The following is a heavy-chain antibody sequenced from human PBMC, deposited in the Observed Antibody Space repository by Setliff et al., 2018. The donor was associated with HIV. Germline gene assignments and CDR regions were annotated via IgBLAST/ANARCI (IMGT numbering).Heavy chain of an antibody. Sequence: SETLSLTCTVSGVSISSGGYYWSWIRQHPGKGLEWIGYIYYSESTYYNPSLRSRLTISMDTSKNQFSLKLSSVPAADAAVYYCARAPMVPRSEAFDICGRGTMVTVSS. J-gene: IGHJ3*02. V-gene: IGHV4-31*03. CDR2: IYYSEST. CDR3: ARAPMVPRSEAFDI. CDR1: GVSISSGGYY. D-gene: IGHD3-10*01.